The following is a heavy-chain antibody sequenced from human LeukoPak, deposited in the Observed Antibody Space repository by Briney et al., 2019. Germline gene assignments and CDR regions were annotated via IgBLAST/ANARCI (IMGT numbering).Heavy chain of an antibody. CDR1: GYTFTGYY. D-gene: IGHD6-19*01. CDR3: ARAIAVAGMRAFDY. CDR2: INPNSGGT. J-gene: IGHJ4*02. Sequence: GASVKVSCKASGYTFTGYYMHWIRQAPGHGLEWMAWINPNSGGTNSAQKFQGRVTMTRDTSISTAYMELSRLRSDDTAVYYCARAIAVAGMRAFDYWGQGTLVTVSS. V-gene: IGHV1-2*02.